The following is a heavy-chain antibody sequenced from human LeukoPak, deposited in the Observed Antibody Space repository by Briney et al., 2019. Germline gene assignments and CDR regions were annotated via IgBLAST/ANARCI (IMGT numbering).Heavy chain of an antibody. D-gene: IGHD6-19*01. Sequence: HPGGSLRLSCAASGFSFGSYGMHWVRQAPGKGLEWVAVISHEGSYQNYADSVKGRFTISRDNSKNMVFLQMNSLRPEDTAVYYCARTRELWQVLDYWGQGTLVTVSS. CDR1: GFSFGSYG. V-gene: IGHV3-30*03. J-gene: IGHJ4*02. CDR3: ARTRELWQVLDY. CDR2: ISHEGSYQ.